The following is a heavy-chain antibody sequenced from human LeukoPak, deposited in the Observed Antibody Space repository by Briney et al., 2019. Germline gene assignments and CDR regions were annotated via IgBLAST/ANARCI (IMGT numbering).Heavy chain of an antibody. D-gene: IGHD1-26*01. V-gene: IGHV3-74*01. CDR2: INSDGSSA. CDR3: AKRAVGVAYYFDS. Sequence: GGSLRLSCAGSGFTFSSYWMHWVRQAPGKGLVWVSRINSDGSSATYADSVKGRFTISRDNSKNTLYLQMNSLRAEDTAVYYCAKRAVGVAYYFDSWGQGTLVTVSS. CDR1: GFTFSSYW. J-gene: IGHJ4*02.